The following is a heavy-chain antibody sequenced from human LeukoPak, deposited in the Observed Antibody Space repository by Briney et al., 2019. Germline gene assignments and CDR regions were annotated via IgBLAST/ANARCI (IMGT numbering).Heavy chain of an antibody. J-gene: IGHJ4*02. CDR1: GYTFTSYA. Sequence: ASVKVSCKASGYTFTSYAMHWVRQAPGQRLEWMGWINAGNGNTKYSQKFQGRVTMTRDTSTSTVYMELSSLRSEDTAVYYCARTRAVAGKEGEFDYWGQGTLVTVSS. CDR3: ARTRAVAGKEGEFDY. CDR2: INAGNGNT. D-gene: IGHD6-19*01. V-gene: IGHV1-3*01.